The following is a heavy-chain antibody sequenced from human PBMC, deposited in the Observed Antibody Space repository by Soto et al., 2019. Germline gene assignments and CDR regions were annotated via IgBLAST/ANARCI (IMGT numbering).Heavy chain of an antibody. Sequence: QVQLVQSGAEVKKPGSSVKVSCKASGGVFRNYAINWVRQAPGQGLEWMGGIIPVFGTADYPQKFQGRVTITAGESTTTASVELTSLKTEDTAVYFCARDRWGSYSFDSWGQGTLVTVAS. V-gene: IGHV1-69*01. D-gene: IGHD1-26*01. J-gene: IGHJ5*01. CDR3: ARDRWGSYSFDS. CDR2: IIPVFGTA. CDR1: GGVFRNYA.